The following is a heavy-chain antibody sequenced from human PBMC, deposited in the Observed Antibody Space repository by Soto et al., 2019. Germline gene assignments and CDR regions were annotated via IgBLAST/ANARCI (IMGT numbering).Heavy chain of an antibody. CDR3: AKGGGDDCSGGSCYSEFGWSDP. D-gene: IGHD2-15*01. CDR2: ISYDGSNK. CDR1: GFTFSSYG. V-gene: IGHV3-30*18. J-gene: IGHJ5*02. Sequence: GGSLRLSCAASGFTFSSYGMHWVRQAPGKGLEWVAVISYDGSNKYYADSVKGRFTISRDNSKNTLYLQMNSLRAEDTAVYYCAKGGGDDCSGGSCYSEFGWSDPWGQGTLVTISS.